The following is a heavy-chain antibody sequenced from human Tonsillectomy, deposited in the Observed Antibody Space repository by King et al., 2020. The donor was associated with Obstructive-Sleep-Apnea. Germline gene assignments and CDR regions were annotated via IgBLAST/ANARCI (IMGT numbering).Heavy chain of an antibody. CDR2: INAGNGNT. CDR3: ARGYSSTSHGDGFDP. Sequence: QLVQSGAEVKKPGASVKVSCKASGYTFTSYPMHWVRQAPGQRLEWMGWINAGNGNTKYSQTFQGRVTITRDTSASTAYMELSSLLSEDTAVYYCARGYSSTSHGDGFDPWGQGTLVTASS. CDR1: GYTFTSYP. V-gene: IGHV1-3*01. D-gene: IGHD6-13*01. J-gene: IGHJ5*02.